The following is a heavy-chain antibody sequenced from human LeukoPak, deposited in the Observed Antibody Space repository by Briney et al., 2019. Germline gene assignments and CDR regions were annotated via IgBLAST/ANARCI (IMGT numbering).Heavy chain of an antibody. D-gene: IGHD3-16*01. CDR3: ARGGDPVDY. CDR2: TSASSSYI. CDR1: GFTFSRYS. V-gene: IGHV3-21*06. Sequence: PGGSLRLSCAASGFTFSRYSMNWVRQAPGKRLHWVSGTSASSSYIFYADSVKGRFTISRDNAKNSVDLQMNSLRVEDSAVYYCARGGDPVDYWGQGTLVTVSS. J-gene: IGHJ4*02.